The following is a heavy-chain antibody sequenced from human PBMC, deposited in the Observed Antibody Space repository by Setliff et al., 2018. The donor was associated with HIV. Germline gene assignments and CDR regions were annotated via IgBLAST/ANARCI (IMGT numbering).Heavy chain of an antibody. J-gene: IGHJ6*02. CDR2: INHSGST. V-gene: IGHV4-34*01. D-gene: IGHD6-6*01. CDR3: ARSSIAARAPQRLRYYYGMDV. Sequence: SETLSLTCAVYGGSFSGYYWSWIRQPPGKGMEWIGEINHSGSTNYNPSLKSRVTISVDTSKNQFSLKLSSVTAADTAVYYCARSSIAARAPQRLRYYYGMDVWGQGTTVTVSS. CDR1: GGSFSGYY.